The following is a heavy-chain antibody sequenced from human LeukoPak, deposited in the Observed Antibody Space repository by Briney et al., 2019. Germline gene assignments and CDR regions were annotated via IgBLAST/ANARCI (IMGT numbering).Heavy chain of an antibody. CDR3: AKLVWGSLPD. CDR2: VIGSGDST. CDR1: GFTFSSYA. D-gene: IGHD3-16*01. J-gene: IGHJ4*02. V-gene: IGHV3-23*01. Sequence: PGGTLRLFCVASGFTFSSYAMSWVRQAPGKGLEWVSHVIGSGDSTFYADSVKGRFTISRDNSENTLYLQMNSLRAEDTAVYYCAKLVWGSLPDWGQGTLVTVSS.